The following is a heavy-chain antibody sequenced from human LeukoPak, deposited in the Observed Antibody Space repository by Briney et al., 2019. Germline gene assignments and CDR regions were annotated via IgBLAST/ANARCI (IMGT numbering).Heavy chain of an antibody. J-gene: IGHJ3*02. CDR3: ARGDVVVVAATLDFGFDI. D-gene: IGHD2-15*01. Sequence: SVKVSCKASGGTFSSYAISWVRQAPGQGLEWMGGITPIFGTANYAQKFQGRVTITTDESTSTAYMELSSLRSEDTAVYYCARGDVVVVAATLDFGFDIWGQGTMVTVSS. V-gene: IGHV1-69*05. CDR2: ITPIFGTA. CDR1: GGTFSSYA.